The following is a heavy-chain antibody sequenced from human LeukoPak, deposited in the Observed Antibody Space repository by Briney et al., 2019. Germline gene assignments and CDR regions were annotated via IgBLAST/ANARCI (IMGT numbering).Heavy chain of an antibody. D-gene: IGHD3-9*01. Sequence: GGSLRLSCAASGFTFSSYEMNWVRQAPGKGLEWVALISYDGSNEYYADSVKGRFTISRVNSKNTLYLQMNSLRAADTAVYYCARDDHILTGSLLYWYFDLWGRGTLVTVSS. CDR3: ARDDHILTGSLLYWYFDL. V-gene: IGHV3-30*04. CDR2: ISYDGSNE. CDR1: GFTFSSYE. J-gene: IGHJ2*01.